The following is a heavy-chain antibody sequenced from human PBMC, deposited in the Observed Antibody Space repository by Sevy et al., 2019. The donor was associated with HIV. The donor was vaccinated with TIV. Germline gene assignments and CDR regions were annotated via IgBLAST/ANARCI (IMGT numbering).Heavy chain of an antibody. D-gene: IGHD1-26*01. CDR1: GGSITSLY. V-gene: IGHV4-59*08. J-gene: IGHJ4*02. CDR2: IYYNGHI. CDR3: AGENAWGRGYS. Sequence: SETLSLTCTVSGGSITSLYWNWIRQPPGKGLEWIANIYYNGHINYNPSLKNRVTLSLDTSTNQHSLRLSSVTAADTAMYYCAGENAWGRGYSWGQGTLVTVSS.